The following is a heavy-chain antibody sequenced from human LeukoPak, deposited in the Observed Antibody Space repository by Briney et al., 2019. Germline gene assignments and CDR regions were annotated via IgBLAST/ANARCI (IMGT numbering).Heavy chain of an antibody. Sequence: PGGSLRLSCAASGFTVSSNYMCWVRQAPGKGLEWVSVIYSGGSTYYADSVKGRFTISRDNSKNTLYLQMNSLRAEDTAVYYCARDVTPDYGDFSPQRYWGQGTLVTVSS. CDR3: ARDVTPDYGDFSPQRY. CDR1: GFTVSSNY. V-gene: IGHV3-66*02. CDR2: IYSGGST. D-gene: IGHD4-17*01. J-gene: IGHJ4*02.